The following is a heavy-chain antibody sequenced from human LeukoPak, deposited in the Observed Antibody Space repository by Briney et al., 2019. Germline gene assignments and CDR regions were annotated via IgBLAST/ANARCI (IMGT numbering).Heavy chain of an antibody. CDR2: IYYSGST. CDR1: GGSISSGGYY. V-gene: IGHV4-31*03. Sequence: KASETLSLTCTVSGGSISSGGYYWSWIRQHPGKGLEWIGYIYYSGSTYYNPSLKSRVTISVDPSKDQFSLKLSSVTAADTAVYYCTRKGSSLSLDFDYWGQGTLVTVSS. J-gene: IGHJ4*02. CDR3: TRKGSSLSLDFDY. D-gene: IGHD2/OR15-2a*01.